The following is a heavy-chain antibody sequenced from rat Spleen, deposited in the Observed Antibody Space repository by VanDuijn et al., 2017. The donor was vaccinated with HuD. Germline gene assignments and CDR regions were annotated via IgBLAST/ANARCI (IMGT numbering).Heavy chain of an antibody. CDR2: ISPGGSNT. J-gene: IGHJ3*01. Sequence: EVQLVESGGGLVQPGRSLKLSCAASGFTFSDYYMAWVRQAPKKGLEWVASISPGGSNTYYRDSVKGRFTVSRDNTNSILYLQMDSLRSEDTATYYCAREGLRSLYGNWFAYWGQGTLVTVSS. CDR1: GFTFSDYY. CDR3: AREGLRSLYGNWFAY. V-gene: IGHV5-25*01. D-gene: IGHD1-11*01.